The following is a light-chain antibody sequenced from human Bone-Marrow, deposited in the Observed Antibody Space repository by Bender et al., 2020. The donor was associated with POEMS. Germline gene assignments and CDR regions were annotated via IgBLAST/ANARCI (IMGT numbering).Light chain of an antibody. Sequence: QSALIQPASVSGSPGQSITISCTGTTSDVMVNNLVSWYHQHPGKAPRLILYDNNKRPSGVSKRFSGSKSGNTASLRISGLQAEDEAYYLCCSYAGSRTWVFGGGTKLTVL. CDR2: DNN. CDR3: CSYAGSRTWV. V-gene: IGLV2-23*01. J-gene: IGLJ3*02. CDR1: TSDVMVNNL.